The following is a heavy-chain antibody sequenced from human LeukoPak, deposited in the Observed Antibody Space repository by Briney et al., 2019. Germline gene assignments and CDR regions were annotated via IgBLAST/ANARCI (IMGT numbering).Heavy chain of an antibody. Sequence: SETLSLTCEVYGGSFSGYYWSWIRQPPGKGLEWIGEINHSGRTNYNPPLNSRVTISVDASKRQFSLMVSSVTAADTAVYYCARSLMITPAPMDFDFWGRGTLVTVSS. J-gene: IGHJ4*02. CDR3: ARSLMITPAPMDFDF. V-gene: IGHV4-34*01. D-gene: IGHD2-2*01. CDR1: GGSFSGYY. CDR2: INHSGRT.